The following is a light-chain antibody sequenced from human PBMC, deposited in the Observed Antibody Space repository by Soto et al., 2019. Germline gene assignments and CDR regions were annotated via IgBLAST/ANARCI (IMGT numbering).Light chain of an antibody. CDR3: QQYETFSGT. V-gene: IGKV1-5*01. CDR2: DAS. CDR1: QNINGW. J-gene: IGKJ1*01. Sequence: DVQMTQSPTTLSASVGDRVTITCRASQNINGWLAWYQRKPGEAPKLLIYDASALPRGVPSRFSGSGSGTKITLTIASLQPDDFATYYCQQYETFSGTFGPGTKVDIK.